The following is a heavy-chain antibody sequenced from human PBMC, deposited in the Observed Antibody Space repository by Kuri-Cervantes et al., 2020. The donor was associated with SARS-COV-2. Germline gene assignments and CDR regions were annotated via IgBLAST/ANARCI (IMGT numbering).Heavy chain of an antibody. V-gene: IGHV4-59*01. J-gene: IGHJ6*02. CDR2: IYYSGST. D-gene: IGHD2-2*02. CDR3: ARDPRHYCSSTSCYSYYGMDV. Sequence: SETLSLTCTVSGGSISSYYWSWIRQPPGKGLEWIGYIYYSGSTNYNPSLKSRVTISVDTSKNQFSLKLSSVTAADTAVYYCARDPRHYCSSTSCYSYYGMDVWGQGTTVTVS. CDR1: GGSISSYY.